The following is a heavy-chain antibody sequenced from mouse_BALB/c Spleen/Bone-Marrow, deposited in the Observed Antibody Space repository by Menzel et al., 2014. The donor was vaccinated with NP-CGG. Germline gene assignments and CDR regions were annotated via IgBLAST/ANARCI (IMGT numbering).Heavy chain of an antibody. CDR2: ISSGGSYT. CDR1: GFTFSSYT. J-gene: IGHJ2*01. V-gene: IGHV5-6-4*01. D-gene: IGHD4-1*01. Sequence: EVKLMESGGGLVKPGGSLKLSCAASGFTFSSYTMSWVRQTPEKRLEWVATISSGGSYTYYPDSVKGWFTISRDNAKNTLYLQMSSLKSEDTAMYYCTREDTNWDFDYWGQGTTLTVSS. CDR3: TREDTNWDFDY.